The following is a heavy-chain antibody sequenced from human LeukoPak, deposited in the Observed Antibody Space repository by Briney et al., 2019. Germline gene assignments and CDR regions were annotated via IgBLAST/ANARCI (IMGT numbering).Heavy chain of an antibody. J-gene: IGHJ4*02. CDR3: ARASHDYGDYSHFDY. CDR1: GGSISSDY. V-gene: IGHV4-4*07. CDR2: IYTSETT. D-gene: IGHD4-17*01. Sequence: PSETLSLTCTVSGGSISSDYWTWIRQPPGKGLEWIGRIYTSETTIYSPSLKSRVTMSVDMSKNQFSLKLNSVSAADTAVYYRARASHDYGDYSHFDYWGQGTLVTVSS.